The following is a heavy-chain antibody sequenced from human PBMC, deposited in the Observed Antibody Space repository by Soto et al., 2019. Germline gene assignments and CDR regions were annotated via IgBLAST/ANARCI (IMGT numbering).Heavy chain of an antibody. CDR2: ISTYTGNT. Sequence: QVHLVQSGAEVKKPGASVKVSCKASGYTFTNYDINWVRQAPGQGLEWRGWISTYTGNTNYAQKLQGRVTMTTDTSTSTAYMELRSLRSDDTDVYYCARGYYYGSGRPTPGGMDVWGQGTTVTVSS. V-gene: IGHV1-18*01. CDR3: ARGYYYGSGRPTPGGMDV. CDR1: GYTFTNYD. D-gene: IGHD3-10*01. J-gene: IGHJ6*02.